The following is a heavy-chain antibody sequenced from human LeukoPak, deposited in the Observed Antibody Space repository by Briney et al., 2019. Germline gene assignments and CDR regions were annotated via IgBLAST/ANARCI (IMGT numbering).Heavy chain of an antibody. J-gene: IGHJ6*04. V-gene: IGHV4-31*03. CDR2: IFYSGST. D-gene: IGHD2-2*02. Sequence: PSQTLSLTCTVSGGSISSGYYWSWIRPHPGKGLEGIGYIFYSGSTYCKPSLKSRVTISLDTSKNQFSLRLSSVTAADTAVYFCARMLVVPAAIGYYYGMDVWGKGTTVTVSS. CDR1: GGSISSGYY. CDR3: ARMLVVPAAIGYYYGMDV.